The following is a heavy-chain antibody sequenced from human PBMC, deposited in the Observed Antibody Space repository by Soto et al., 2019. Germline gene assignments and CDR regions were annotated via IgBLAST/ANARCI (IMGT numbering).Heavy chain of an antibody. V-gene: IGHV3-30*18. D-gene: IGHD6-6*01. Sequence: PGGSLRLSCAASGFTFSSYGMHWVRQAPGKGLEWVAVISYDGSNKYYADSVKGRFTISRDNSKNTLYLQMNSLRAEDTAVYYCAKELARGIAARPWLNYYYGMDVWGQGTTVTVSS. J-gene: IGHJ6*02. CDR2: ISYDGSNK. CDR3: AKELARGIAARPWLNYYYGMDV. CDR1: GFTFSSYG.